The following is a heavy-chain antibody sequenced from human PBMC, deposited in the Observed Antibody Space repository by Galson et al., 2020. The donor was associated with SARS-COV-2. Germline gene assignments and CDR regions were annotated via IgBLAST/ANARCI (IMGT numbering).Heavy chain of an antibody. J-gene: IGHJ5*02. CDR2: TYYRSKWYN. V-gene: IGHV6-1*01. CDR3: ARGGGENCTNGVCYP. D-gene: IGHD2-8*01. Sequence: SQTPSLTCAISGDSVPSHSAARNWLRQSPSTGLEWLERTYYRSKWYNDYAVSVKSRITINPDTSKNQFSLQLNSVTPEDTAVYYCARGGGENCTNGVCYPWGQGTLVTVSS. CDR1: GDSVPSHSAA.